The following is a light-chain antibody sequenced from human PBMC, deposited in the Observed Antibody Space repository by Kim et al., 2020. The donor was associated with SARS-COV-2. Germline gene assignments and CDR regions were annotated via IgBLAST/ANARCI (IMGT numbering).Light chain of an antibody. CDR3: QQRYNWPRT. J-gene: IGKJ2*01. CDR1: QSVGSY. V-gene: IGKV3-11*01. Sequence: SLSPGERATPSCRASQSVGSYLAWYQQKAGQAPRLLIYDASNRATGIPARFSGSGSGIDFSLTISSLEPEDFAVYYCQQRYNWPRTFGQGTKLEI. CDR2: DAS.